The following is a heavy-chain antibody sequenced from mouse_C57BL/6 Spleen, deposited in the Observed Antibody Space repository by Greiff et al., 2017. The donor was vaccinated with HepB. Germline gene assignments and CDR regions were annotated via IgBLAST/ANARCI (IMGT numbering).Heavy chain of an antibody. D-gene: IGHD2-4*01. CDR1: GYSITSGYY. J-gene: IGHJ3*01. CDR2: ISYDGSN. CDR3: AREDGYYDYDGRLTGFAY. Sequence: EVQLQESGPGLVKPSQSLSLTCSVTGYSITSGYYWNWIRQFPGNKLEWMGYISYDGSNNYNPSLKNRISITRDTSKNQFFLMLNSVTTEDTATYYCAREDGYYDYDGRLTGFAYWGQGTLVTVSA. V-gene: IGHV3-6*01.